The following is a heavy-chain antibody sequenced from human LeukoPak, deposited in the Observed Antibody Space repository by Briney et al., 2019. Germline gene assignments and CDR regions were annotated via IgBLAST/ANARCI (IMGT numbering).Heavy chain of an antibody. D-gene: IGHD4-23*01. Sequence: GGSLRLSCAASGFNFGAYAMHWVRQSPGKGLDWVALISYDGSNQWYADSVKGRFTVSRDSSKNTLYLQMNSLRVEDTAVYYCARGHPHGWELYLDYWGQGTLVTGSS. CDR3: ARGHPHGWELYLDY. CDR2: ISYDGSNQ. J-gene: IGHJ4*02. V-gene: IGHV3-30*04. CDR1: GFNFGAYA.